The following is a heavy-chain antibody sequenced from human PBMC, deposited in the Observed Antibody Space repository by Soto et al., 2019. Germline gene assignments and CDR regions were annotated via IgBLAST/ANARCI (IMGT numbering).Heavy chain of an antibody. Sequence: QVQLVQSGAEVKKPGSSVKVSCKASGGTFSSYAISWVRQAPGQGLEWMGGIIPIFGTANYAQKFQGRVTITADESTSTAYMELSSLRSDDTAVYYCARDGTDDYGSGETKYYYYGMDVWCQGTTVTVSS. D-gene: IGHD3-10*01. V-gene: IGHV1-69*01. CDR1: GGTFSSYA. J-gene: IGHJ6*02. CDR2: IIPIFGTA. CDR3: ARDGTDDYGSGETKYYYYGMDV.